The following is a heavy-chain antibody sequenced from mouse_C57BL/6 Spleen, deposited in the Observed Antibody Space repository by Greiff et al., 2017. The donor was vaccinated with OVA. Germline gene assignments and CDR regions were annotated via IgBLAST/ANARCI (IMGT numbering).Heavy chain of an antibody. D-gene: IGHD1-1*01. CDR3: TTNYGREMDY. CDR2: IDPENGDT. J-gene: IGHJ4*01. CDR1: GFNIKDDY. V-gene: IGHV14-4*01. Sequence: EVQLKESGAELVRPGASVKLSCTASGFNIKDDYMHWVKQRPEQGLEWIGWIDPENGDTEYASKFQGKATITADTSSNTAYLQLSSLTSEDTAVYYCTTNYGREMDYWGQGTSVTVSS.